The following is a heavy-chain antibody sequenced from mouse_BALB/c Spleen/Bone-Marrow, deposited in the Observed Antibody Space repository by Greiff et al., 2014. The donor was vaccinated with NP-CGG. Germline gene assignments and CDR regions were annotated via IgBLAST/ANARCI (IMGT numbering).Heavy chain of an antibody. V-gene: IGHV5-17*02. Sequence: EVMLVESGGGLVQPGGSRKLSCAASGFTFSSFGIHWVRQAPEKGLEWVAYISSDSSTINYADTVKGRFTISRDKPKNTLFLQMTSLRSEDTAMYYCARSNYVGYYAMDYWGQGTSVTVSS. CDR2: ISSDSSTI. CDR1: GFTFSSFG. J-gene: IGHJ4*01. CDR3: ARSNYVGYYAMDY. D-gene: IGHD1-1*01.